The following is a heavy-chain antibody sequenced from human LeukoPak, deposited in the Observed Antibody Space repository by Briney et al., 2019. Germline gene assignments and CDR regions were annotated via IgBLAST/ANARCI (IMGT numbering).Heavy chain of an antibody. CDR3: ARGRHGEVRISHHDAFDI. Sequence: GGPLSLFCAASGFIFSTYSMHWLRQAPGKGLEWVSSMSSSRSYIYYADSVKGRFTISRDNAKNSLYLQMNSLRPEDTAVYYCARGRHGEVRISHHDAFDIWGQGTMVTVSS. V-gene: IGHV3-21*01. D-gene: IGHD3-10*01. CDR1: GFIFSTYS. CDR2: MSSSRSYI. J-gene: IGHJ3*02.